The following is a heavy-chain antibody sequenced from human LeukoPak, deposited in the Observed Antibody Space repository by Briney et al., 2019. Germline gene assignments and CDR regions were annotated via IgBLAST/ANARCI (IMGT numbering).Heavy chain of an antibody. CDR1: GFTFDDYA. J-gene: IGHJ4*02. V-gene: IGHV3-23*01. CDR2: ISGIGGGT. D-gene: IGHD3-22*01. CDR3: AKRGVVIRVILVGFHKEAYYFDS. Sequence: GRSLRLSCAASGFTFDDYAMHWVRQAPGKGLEWVAGISGIGGGTNYADSVKGRFTISRDNPKNTLFLQMNSLRAEDTAVYFCAKRGVVIRVILVGFHKEAYYFDSWGQGALVTASS.